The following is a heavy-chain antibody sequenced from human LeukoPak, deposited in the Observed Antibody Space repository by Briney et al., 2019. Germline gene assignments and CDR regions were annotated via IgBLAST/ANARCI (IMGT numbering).Heavy chain of an antibody. CDR2: ISESGGGSYSGGGT. Sequence: GGSLRLSRAASGFTFSSYAMTWVRQIPGKGLEWVSTISESGGGSYSGGGTYYGDSVKGRFIISKDGSTKTLFLQMDRLRADDTGIYYCAKGKVNHLGALDYWGQGALVTVSS. CDR1: GFTFSSYA. V-gene: IGHV3-23*01. J-gene: IGHJ4*02. D-gene: IGHD1-26*01. CDR3: AKGKVNHLGALDY.